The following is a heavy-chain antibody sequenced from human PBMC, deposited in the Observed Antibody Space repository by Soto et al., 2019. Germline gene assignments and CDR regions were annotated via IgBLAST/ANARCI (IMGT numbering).Heavy chain of an antibody. J-gene: IGHJ6*02. CDR1: GGSFSGYY. CDR3: ARVSRYCSRTSCHPSLTNYYYYNGMDV. V-gene: IGHV4-34*01. Sequence: PSENLSLTCAVYGGSFSGYYLSWIRQPPGKGLEWIGEINHSGSTNYNPSLKSRVTISVDTSKNQFSLKLSSVTAADTAVYFCARVSRYCSRTSCHPSLTNYYYYNGMDVWGQGTTVTVSS. CDR2: INHSGST. D-gene: IGHD2-2*01.